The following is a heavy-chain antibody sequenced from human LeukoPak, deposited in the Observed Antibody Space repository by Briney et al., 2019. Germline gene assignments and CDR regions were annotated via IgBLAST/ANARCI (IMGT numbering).Heavy chain of an antibody. D-gene: IGHD6-19*01. Sequence: GESLKISCKGSGYIFTNSWIGWVRQMPGKGLELMGIINPADSERRYSPSFQGQVTISVDKSISTAYLQWSSLKASDTAMYYCARLDRPPVAADYWGQGTLVTVSS. CDR3: ARLDRPPVAADY. V-gene: IGHV5-51*01. CDR1: GYIFTNSW. CDR2: INPADSER. J-gene: IGHJ4*02.